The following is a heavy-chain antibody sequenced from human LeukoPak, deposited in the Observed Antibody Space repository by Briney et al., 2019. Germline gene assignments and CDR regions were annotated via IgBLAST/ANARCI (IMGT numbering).Heavy chain of an antibody. CDR1: GGSFSGYY. J-gene: IGHJ3*02. CDR2: INHSGST. CDR3: ARPSYYDHAFDI. D-gene: IGHD3-3*01. Sequence: SETLSLTCAVYGGSFSGYYWSGIRQPPGKGLEWIGEINHSGSTNYNPSLKSRVTISVDTSKNQFSLKLSSVTAADTAVYYCARPSYYDHAFDIWGQGTMVTVSS. V-gene: IGHV4-34*01.